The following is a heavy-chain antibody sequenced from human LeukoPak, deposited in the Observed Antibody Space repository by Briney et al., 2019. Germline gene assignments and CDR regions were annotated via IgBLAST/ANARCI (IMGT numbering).Heavy chain of an antibody. CDR3: ARVLNVVNWYFDL. V-gene: IGHV4-61*09. CDR2: VYSSGNI. D-gene: IGHD2-21*01. Sequence: PSETLSLTCTVSGASVNSNVSSWTWIRQPAGKGLEWIGHVYSSGNINYNPSLESRLIMSVDTSKNQFSLKLRPVTAADTAVYYCARVLNVVNWYFDLWGRGALVTVSS. CDR1: GASVNSNVSS. J-gene: IGHJ2*01.